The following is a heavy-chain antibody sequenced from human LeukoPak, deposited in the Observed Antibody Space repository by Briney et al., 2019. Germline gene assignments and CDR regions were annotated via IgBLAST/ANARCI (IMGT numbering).Heavy chain of an antibody. CDR3: ARGLRTTAN. CDR2: IHHSGRT. V-gene: IGHV4-34*01. J-gene: IGHJ4*02. Sequence: NPSETLSLTCAVYGGSFTGYYWNWIRQPPGKGLEWIGEIHHSGRTNYNPSLKSRVTISRDTSKNQFSLKLASVTAADTAVYYCARGLRTTANWGQGTLVTVSS. CDR1: GGSFTGYY. D-gene: IGHD4-17*01.